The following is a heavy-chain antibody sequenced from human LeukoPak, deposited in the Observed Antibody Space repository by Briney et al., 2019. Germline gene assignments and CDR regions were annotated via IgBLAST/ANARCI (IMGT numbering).Heavy chain of an antibody. CDR3: ARDAYFDI. Sequence: ASVKVSCKASGYTFTTHGIAWVRQAPGQGLEWMGWISAHNGNTNYAQSLQGRVTMTTDTSTNTAYMELRSLRSDDTAVYYCARDAYFDIWGRGTLVTVSS. V-gene: IGHV1-18*01. J-gene: IGHJ2*01. CDR2: ISAHNGNT. CDR1: GYTFTTHG.